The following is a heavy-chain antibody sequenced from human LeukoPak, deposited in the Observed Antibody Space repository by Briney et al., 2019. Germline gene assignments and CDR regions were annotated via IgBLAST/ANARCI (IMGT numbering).Heavy chain of an antibody. D-gene: IGHD7-27*01. V-gene: IGHV1-46*01. Sequence: ASVTVSCKASGYAFSNHYIHWVRQAPGQGLEWMGIITPGGEGTKYAHKFQGRVSMTTDTSTRTVYLSLSSLRSEDTAVYHCARAKTVNGDLDYWGQGTLVTVSS. CDR3: ARAKTVNGDLDY. J-gene: IGHJ4*02. CDR2: ITPGGEGT. CDR1: GYAFSNHY.